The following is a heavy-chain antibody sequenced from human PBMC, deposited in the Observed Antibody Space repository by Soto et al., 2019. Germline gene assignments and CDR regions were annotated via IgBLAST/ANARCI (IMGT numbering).Heavy chain of an antibody. Sequence: VASVKVSCKASEGTFSSYAISWVRQAPGQGLEWMGGIIPIFGTANYAQKFQGRVTITADESTSTAYMELSSLRSEDTAVYYCARGGGSTTNFGKYYFDYWGQGTLVTVSS. CDR1: EGTFSSYA. D-gene: IGHD2-2*01. CDR3: ARGGGSTTNFGKYYFDY. CDR2: IIPIFGTA. J-gene: IGHJ4*02. V-gene: IGHV1-69*13.